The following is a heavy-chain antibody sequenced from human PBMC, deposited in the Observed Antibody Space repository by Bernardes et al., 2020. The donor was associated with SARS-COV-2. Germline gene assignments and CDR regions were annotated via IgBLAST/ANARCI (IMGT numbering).Heavy chain of an antibody. CDR3: VRDHCSRVNCFEYYYYGMDV. J-gene: IGHJ6*02. D-gene: IGHD2-2*01. V-gene: IGHV1-2*02. CDR1: GYTFTGHY. Sequence: ASVKVSCKASGYTFTGHYMHWVRQAPGQGLEWMGWINPISGGTEYAQKFQGRVTMTRDTSISTAYMELSSLRADDTAVYYCVRDHCSRVNCFEYYYYGMDVWGQGTTVTVSS. CDR2: INPISGGT.